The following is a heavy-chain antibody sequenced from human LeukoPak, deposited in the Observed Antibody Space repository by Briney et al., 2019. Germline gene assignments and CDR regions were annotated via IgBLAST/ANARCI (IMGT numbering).Heavy chain of an antibody. Sequence: KPAETLSLTCTVSGGSISSYYWSWIRQPPGKGLEWIGYFNCSENTTYNPSLKRRVTISVDTSKNQCSLRLSSVTAADTAVYYCARGIFGMVINGFDIWGQGTMVT. J-gene: IGHJ3*02. CDR1: GGSISSYY. CDR3: ARGIFGMVINGFDI. D-gene: IGHD3-3*01. CDR2: FNCSENT. V-gene: IGHV4-59*01.